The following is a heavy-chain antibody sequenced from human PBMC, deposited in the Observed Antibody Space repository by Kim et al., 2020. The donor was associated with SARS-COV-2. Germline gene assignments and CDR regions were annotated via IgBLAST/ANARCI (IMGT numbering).Heavy chain of an antibody. CDR1: GFTFDDYA. Sequence: GGSLRLSCAASGFTFDDYAMHWVRQAPGKGLEWVSLISGDGGSTYYADSVKGRFTISRDNSKNSLYLQMNSLRTEDTALYYCAKDISIAAAGTIWARGYYGMDVWDHGTTGTVSS. CDR2: ISGDGGST. J-gene: IGHJ6*02. V-gene: IGHV3-43*02. CDR3: AKDISIAAAGTIWARGYYGMDV. D-gene: IGHD6-13*01.